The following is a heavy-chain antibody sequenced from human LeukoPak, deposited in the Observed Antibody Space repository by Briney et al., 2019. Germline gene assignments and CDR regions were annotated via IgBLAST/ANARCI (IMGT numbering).Heavy chain of an antibody. CDR2: ISSSGSYI. V-gene: IGHV3-21*01. D-gene: IGHD4-11*01. CDR3: AKDPYSNPYYYYYMDV. Sequence: GGSLRLSCAASGFIFSSYSMNWVRQAPGKRLEWVSSISSSGSYIYNADLVKGRFTISRDNAKNSLYLQMNSLRAEDTAVYYCAKDPYSNPYYYYYMDVWGKGTTVTVSS. CDR1: GFIFSSYS. J-gene: IGHJ6*03.